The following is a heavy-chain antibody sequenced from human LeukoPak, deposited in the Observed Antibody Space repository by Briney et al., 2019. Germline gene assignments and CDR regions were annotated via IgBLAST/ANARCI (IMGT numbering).Heavy chain of an antibody. CDR1: GFTFSSYW. J-gene: IGHJ4*02. CDR3: GGKDFDY. V-gene: IGHV3-74*01. Sequence: PGRSLKLSCAASGFTFSSYWMHWVRQAPGKGLVWVSRINSDGSSTSYADSVKGRFTISRDNAKNTLYLQMNSLRAEDTAVYYCGGKDFDYWGQGTLVTVSP. CDR2: INSDGSST. D-gene: IGHD4-23*01.